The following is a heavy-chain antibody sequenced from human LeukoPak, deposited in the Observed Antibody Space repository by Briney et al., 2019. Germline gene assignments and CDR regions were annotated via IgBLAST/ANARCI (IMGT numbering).Heavy chain of an antibody. CDR1: GGSISSSSYY. D-gene: IGHD3-10*01. V-gene: IGHV4-39*07. CDR3: ARRGGSSGSYYANGDDYYYYMDV. CDR2: IYYSGST. J-gene: IGHJ6*03. Sequence: PSETLSLTCTVSGGSISSSSYYWGWIRQPPGKGLEWIGSIYYSGSTYYNPSLKSRVTISVDTSKNQFSLKLSSVTAADTAVYYCARRGGSSGSYYANGDDYYYYMDVRGKGTTVTISS.